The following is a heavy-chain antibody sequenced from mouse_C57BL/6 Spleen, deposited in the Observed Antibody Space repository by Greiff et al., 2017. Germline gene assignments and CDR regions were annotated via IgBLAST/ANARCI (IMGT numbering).Heavy chain of an antibody. Sequence: QVQLQQPGAELVKPGASVKLSCKASGYTFTSYWMHWVKQRPGQGLEWIGMIHPNSGSTNYNEKFKSKATLTVDKSSSTAYMQLSSLTSEDSAVYYCAKPSTMIRNYFDYWGQGTTLTVSS. CDR3: AKPSTMIRNYFDY. V-gene: IGHV1-64*01. CDR2: IHPNSGST. J-gene: IGHJ2*01. D-gene: IGHD2-4*01. CDR1: GYTFTSYW.